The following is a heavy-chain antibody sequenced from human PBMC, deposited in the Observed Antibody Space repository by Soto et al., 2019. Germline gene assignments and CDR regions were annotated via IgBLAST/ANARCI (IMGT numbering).Heavy chain of an antibody. Sequence: VSGPTLVNPTETLTLTCTVSGFSLSNARMGVSWIRQPPGKALEWLAHIFSNDEKSYSTSLKSRLTISKDTSKSQVVLTMTNMDPVDTATYYCARIRDYYDSSGYYYSHFDYWGQGTLVTVSS. D-gene: IGHD3-22*01. CDR2: IFSNDEK. CDR1: GFSLSNARMG. V-gene: IGHV2-26*01. CDR3: ARIRDYYDSSGYYYSHFDY. J-gene: IGHJ4*02.